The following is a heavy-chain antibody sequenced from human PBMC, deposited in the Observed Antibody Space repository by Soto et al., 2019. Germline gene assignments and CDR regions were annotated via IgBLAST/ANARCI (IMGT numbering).Heavy chain of an antibody. CDR1: GYTFTDSY. CDR3: ARKCGDRCTEEPDCLDI. J-gene: IGHJ3*02. D-gene: IGHD2-21*01. Sequence: ASVKVSCKASGYTFTDSYMHWVRQAPGQRLEWMGWMNVNTGGTNSPQKFQVRVTMTRDTSSNTAFMQLNGLTSDDTAVYSCARKCGDRCTEEPDCLDIWGPGTLVTVSS. V-gene: IGHV1-2*02. CDR2: MNVNTGGT.